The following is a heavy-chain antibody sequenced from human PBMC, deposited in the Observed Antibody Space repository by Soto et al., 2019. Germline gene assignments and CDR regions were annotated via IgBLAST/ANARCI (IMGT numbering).Heavy chain of an antibody. CDR2: INAGNGNT. D-gene: IGHD1-26*01. V-gene: IGHV1-3*05. CDR3: ARAGVGATPNDC. Sequence: QVQLVQSGAEEKKPGASVKVSCKASGYTFTSYAMHWVRQAPGQRLEWMGWINAGNGNTKYSQKFQGRVTITRDTSASTAYMELSSLRSEDTAVYYCARAGVGATPNDCWGQGTLVTVSS. J-gene: IGHJ4*02. CDR1: GYTFTSYA.